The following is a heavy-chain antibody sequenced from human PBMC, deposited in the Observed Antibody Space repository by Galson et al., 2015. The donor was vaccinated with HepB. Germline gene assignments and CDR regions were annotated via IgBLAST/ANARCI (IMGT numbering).Heavy chain of an antibody. Sequence: SLRLSCAASGFTFSSYAMHWVRQAPGKGLEWVAVISCDGSNKYYADSVKGRFTISRDNSKNTLYLQMNSLRAEDTAVYYCARDRTYYYDSSGYRWAEYFQHWGQGTLVTVSS. CDR2: ISCDGSNK. D-gene: IGHD3-22*01. J-gene: IGHJ1*01. V-gene: IGHV3-30*04. CDR1: GFTFSSYA. CDR3: ARDRTYYYDSSGYRWAEYFQH.